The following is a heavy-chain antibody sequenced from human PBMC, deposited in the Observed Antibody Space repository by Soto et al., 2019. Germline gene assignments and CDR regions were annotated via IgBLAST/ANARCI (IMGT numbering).Heavy chain of an antibody. V-gene: IGHV2-5*02. CDR2: IYWDDDK. CDR3: AHAYGGTSWPNDAFDV. D-gene: IGHD2-2*01. CDR1: GFSLSADGVG. J-gene: IGHJ3*01. Sequence: QITLTESGPTLVKPTQTLTLTCTFSGFSLSADGVGVAWIRQPPGKALEGLALIYWDDDKRYSPSLKNRLTITKDTSKNHVVLTMTNMDPVDTATYYCAHAYGGTSWPNDAFDVWGQGTVVTVSS.